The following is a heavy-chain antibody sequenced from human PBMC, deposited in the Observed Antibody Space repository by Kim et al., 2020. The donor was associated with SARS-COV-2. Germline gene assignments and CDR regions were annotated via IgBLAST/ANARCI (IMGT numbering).Heavy chain of an antibody. V-gene: IGHV3-33*01. Sequence: GGSLRLSCAASGFTFSSYGMHWVRQAPGKGLEWVAVIWYDGSNKYYADSVKGRFTISRDNSKNTLYLQMNSLRAEDTAVYYCARDRGPALAHYGDYVTYYYGMDVWGQGTTVTVSS. CDR2: IWYDGSNK. J-gene: IGHJ6*02. D-gene: IGHD4-17*01. CDR1: GFTFSSYG. CDR3: ARDRGPALAHYGDYVTYYYGMDV.